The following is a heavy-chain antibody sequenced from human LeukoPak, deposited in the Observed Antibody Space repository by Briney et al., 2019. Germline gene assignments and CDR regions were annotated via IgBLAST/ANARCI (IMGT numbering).Heavy chain of an antibody. D-gene: IGHD3-3*01. Sequence: TGGSLRLSCAASGFTFSSHGMSWVRQAPGKGLEWVSGISGNGGTTYYADSVKGRFTISRDSSKNTSYLQMNSLKVEDTALYYCAKRSSWYDYWGQGTLVTVSS. V-gene: IGHV3-23*01. J-gene: IGHJ4*02. CDR3: AKRSSWYDY. CDR2: ISGNGGTT. CDR1: GFTFSSHG.